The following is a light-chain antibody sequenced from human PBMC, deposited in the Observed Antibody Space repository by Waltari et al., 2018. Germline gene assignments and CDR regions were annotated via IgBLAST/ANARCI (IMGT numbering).Light chain of an antibody. CDR3: CSYAGTYTLV. Sequence: QSALTQPRSVSGSPGQSVTISCTGTSRAVGRFNSVSWYQQHPDNAPKLMIYDVNKRPSGVPDRFSGSKSGNTASLTISGLQAEDEADYYCCSYAGTYTLVFGGGTEVTVL. J-gene: IGLJ2*01. CDR1: SRAVGRFNS. CDR2: DVN. V-gene: IGLV2-11*01.